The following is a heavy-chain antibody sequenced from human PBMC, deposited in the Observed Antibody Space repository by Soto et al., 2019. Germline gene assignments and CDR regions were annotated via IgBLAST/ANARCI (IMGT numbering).Heavy chain of an antibody. CDR1: GYTFTTYF. Sequence: ASVKVSCKASGYTFTTYFIHWVRQAPGQGLEWMGWMNPNSGDTGSAQKFLGRLTMTRDSSIRTVYMELSSLSSEDTAVYYCARLNYYGSGSYQDYFYFYALDVWGQGTTVTVSS. CDR2: MNPNSGDT. V-gene: IGHV1-8*02. CDR3: ARLNYYGSGSYQDYFYFYALDV. J-gene: IGHJ6*02. D-gene: IGHD3-10*01.